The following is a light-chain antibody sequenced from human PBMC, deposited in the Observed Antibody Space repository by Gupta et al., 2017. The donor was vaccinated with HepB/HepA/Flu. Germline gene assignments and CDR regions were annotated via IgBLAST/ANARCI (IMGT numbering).Light chain of an antibody. CDR1: RGISNY. CDR3: QQLKRVLLA. CDR2: AAS. V-gene: IGKV1-9*01. Sequence: DTQLTQSPSFLSASVGDRVTITCRASRGISNYLAWYQHKPGKAPKLLIYAASTLQSGVPSRFSGSGSGTEFTRTISSLQPEDFATYYCQQLKRVLLAFGQGTRLEIK. J-gene: IGKJ5*01.